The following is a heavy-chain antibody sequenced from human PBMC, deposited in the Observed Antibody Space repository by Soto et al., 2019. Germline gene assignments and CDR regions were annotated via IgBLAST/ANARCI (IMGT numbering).Heavy chain of an antibody. CDR1: GGPFSRGGYY. Sequence: PSETLSLTCTVSGGPFSRGGYYWSWIRQHPGKGLEWIGYIYHSGSTYYNPSLKSRVTISVDRSKNQFSLKLSSVTAADTAVYYCARGGVDYYDSSGYYFSPYYFDYWGQGTLVTVSS. CDR3: ARGGVDYYDSSGYYFSPYYFDY. D-gene: IGHD3-22*01. J-gene: IGHJ4*02. V-gene: IGHV4-30-2*01. CDR2: IYHSGST.